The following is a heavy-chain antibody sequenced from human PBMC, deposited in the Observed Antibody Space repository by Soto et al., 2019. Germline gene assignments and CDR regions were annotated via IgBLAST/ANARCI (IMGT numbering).Heavy chain of an antibody. Sequence: QVQLQESGPGLVKPSQTLSLTCTVSGGSISSGGYYWSWIRQHPGKGLEWIGYIYYSGSTYYNPSLKSRVTISVDTSKNQFSLKLSSVTAADTAVYYCARERLMVRGVIHRPYAFDIWGQGTMVTVSS. CDR2: IYYSGST. CDR3: ARERLMVRGVIHRPYAFDI. D-gene: IGHD3-10*01. V-gene: IGHV4-31*03. J-gene: IGHJ3*02. CDR1: GGSISSGGYY.